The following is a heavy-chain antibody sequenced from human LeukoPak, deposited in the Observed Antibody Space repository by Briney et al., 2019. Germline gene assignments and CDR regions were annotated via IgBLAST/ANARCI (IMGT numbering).Heavy chain of an antibody. CDR3: ARNQAVAANRGAFDI. Sequence: SETLSLTCTVSGGSILGSTYYWAWIRQPPGKGLEWIGSIYYSGNTYYNPYNPSLTSRVTMSVDTSKNQFSLKLDSVTEIDTAMYYCARNQAVAANRGAFDIWGQGTMVTVSS. V-gene: IGHV4-39*07. CDR2: IYYSGNT. D-gene: IGHD6-19*01. J-gene: IGHJ3*02. CDR1: GGSILGSTYY.